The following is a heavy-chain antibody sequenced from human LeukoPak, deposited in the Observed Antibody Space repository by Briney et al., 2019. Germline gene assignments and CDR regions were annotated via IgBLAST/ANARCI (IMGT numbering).Heavy chain of an antibody. V-gene: IGHV3-15*01. CDR3: ATGGYD. CDR2: IKSKTDGETT. D-gene: IGHD5-12*01. J-gene: IGHJ4*02. CDR1: GFTFNDAW. Sequence: PGGSLRLSCAASGFTFNDAWMSWVRQAPGKGLERVGRIKSKTDGETTDYAAPVKGRFTISRDDSRNTLYLQMNSLKTEDTAVYYCATGGYDWGQGTLVAVSS.